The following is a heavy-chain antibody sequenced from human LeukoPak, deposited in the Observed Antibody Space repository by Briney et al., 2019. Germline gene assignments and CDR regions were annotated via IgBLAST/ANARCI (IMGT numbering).Heavy chain of an antibody. CDR3: AREVHSSYYFDY. CDR1: GASISGYY. CDR2: IYYSGST. V-gene: IGHV4-59*01. D-gene: IGHD6-13*01. Sequence: SETLSLTCTVSGASISGYYWSWIRQPPGKGLEWIGYIYYSGSTNYNPSLKSRVTISVDTSKNQFSLKLSSVTAADTAVYYCAREVHSSYYFDYWGQGTLVTASS. J-gene: IGHJ4*02.